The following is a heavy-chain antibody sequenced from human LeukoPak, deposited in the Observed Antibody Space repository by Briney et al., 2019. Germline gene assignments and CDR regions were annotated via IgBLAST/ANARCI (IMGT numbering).Heavy chain of an antibody. V-gene: IGHV1-46*01. CDR1: GYTFTSYY. Sequence: ASVKVSCEASGYTFTSYYMHWVRQAPGQGLEWMGIINPSGGSTSYAQKFQGRVTMTRDMSTSTAYMELSSLRSEDTAVYYCARGARGVLRYFDWLPNYYYYYMDVWGKGTTVTISS. J-gene: IGHJ6*03. D-gene: IGHD3-9*01. CDR2: INPSGGST. CDR3: ARGARGVLRYFDWLPNYYYYYMDV.